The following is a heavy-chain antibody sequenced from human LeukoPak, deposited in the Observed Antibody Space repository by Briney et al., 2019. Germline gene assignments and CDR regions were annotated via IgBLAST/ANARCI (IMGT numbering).Heavy chain of an antibody. Sequence: KPSETLSLTCTVSGGSISSYYWSWIRQPPGKGLEWIGYIYYSGSTNYNPSLKSRVTISVDTSKNQFSLKLSSVTAADTAVYYCARDSAYYDSSGYYEYYFDYWGLGTLVTVSS. CDR1: GGSISSYY. CDR3: ARDSAYYDSSGYYEYYFDY. J-gene: IGHJ4*02. D-gene: IGHD3-22*01. CDR2: IYYSGST. V-gene: IGHV4-59*01.